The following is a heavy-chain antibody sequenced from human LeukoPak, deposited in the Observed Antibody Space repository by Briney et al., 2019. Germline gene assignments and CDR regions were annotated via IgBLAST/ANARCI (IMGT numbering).Heavy chain of an antibody. J-gene: IGHJ4*02. D-gene: IGHD5-18*01. CDR1: GFTFSSYE. CDR2: ISSSGTSI. CDR3: AKNAGYSYGLYYFDY. Sequence: GGSLRLSCAVSGFTFSSYEMNWVRQAPGKGLEWVSYISSSGTSIYYADSVKGRFTISRDNSKNMVYLQMDSLRAEDSAVYYCAKNAGYSYGLYYFDYWGQGTLVTVSS. V-gene: IGHV3-48*03.